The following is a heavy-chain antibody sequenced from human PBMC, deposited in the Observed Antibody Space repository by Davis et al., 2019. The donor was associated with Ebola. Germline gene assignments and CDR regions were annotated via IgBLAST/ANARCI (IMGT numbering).Heavy chain of an antibody. CDR2: ISAYNGNT. J-gene: IGHJ4*02. CDR3: ARAQFPTTSDH. CDR1: GYTFTSYA. Sequence: ASVTVSCKASGYTFTSYAISWVRQAPGQGLEWMGWISAYNGNTNYAQKLQGRVTMTTDTSTSTAYMEVGILRSDDTAVYYCARAQFPTTSDHWGQGTLVTVSS. D-gene: IGHD1-1*01. V-gene: IGHV1-18*04.